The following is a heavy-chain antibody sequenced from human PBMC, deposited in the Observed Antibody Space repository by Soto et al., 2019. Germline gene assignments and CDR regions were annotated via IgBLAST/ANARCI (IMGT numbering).Heavy chain of an antibody. J-gene: IGHJ3*02. CDR3: TTDLGLQPNAFDI. CDR1: GFTFSNAW. CDR2: IKSKTDGGTT. V-gene: IGHV3-15*01. D-gene: IGHD4-4*01. Sequence: GGSLRLSCAASGFTFSNAWMSWVRQAPGKGLEWVGRIKSKTDGGTTDYAAPVKGRFTISRDDSKNTLYLQMNSLKTEDTAVYYCTTDLGLQPNAFDIWGQGTMVTVSS.